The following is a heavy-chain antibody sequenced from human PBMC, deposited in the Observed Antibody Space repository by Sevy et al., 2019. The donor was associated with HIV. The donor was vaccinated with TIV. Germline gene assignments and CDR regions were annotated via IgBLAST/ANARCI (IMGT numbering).Heavy chain of an antibody. Sequence: ASVKVSCKASGYTFTSYGITWVRQAPGQGLEWMGWISALNGDTNYAQRLQGRVTMTTDTSTSTAYMELRSVRSDDTAVYYCARAYCSGGRCYSLAYWGQGTLVTVSS. CDR3: ARAYCSGGRCYSLAY. J-gene: IGHJ4*02. CDR2: ISALNGDT. D-gene: IGHD2-15*01. CDR1: GYTFTSYG. V-gene: IGHV1-18*01.